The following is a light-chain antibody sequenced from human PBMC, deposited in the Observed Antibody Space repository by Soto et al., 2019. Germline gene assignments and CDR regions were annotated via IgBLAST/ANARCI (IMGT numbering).Light chain of an antibody. CDR3: QSYDSSLSGSGV. CDR2: GNS. CDR1: SSNIGAGYD. J-gene: IGLJ2*01. V-gene: IGLV1-40*01. Sequence: QSVLTQPPSVSGAPGQRVTISCTGSSSNIGAGYDVHWYQQLPGTAPKFLIYGNSNRPSGVPDRFSGSKSGTSVSLAITGLQAEDEADYYCQSYDSSLSGSGVFGGGTQLTVL.